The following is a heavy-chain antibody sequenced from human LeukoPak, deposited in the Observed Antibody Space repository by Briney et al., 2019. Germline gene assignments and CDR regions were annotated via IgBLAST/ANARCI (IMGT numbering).Heavy chain of an antibody. V-gene: IGHV3-74*01. CDR1: GFTFSSYW. D-gene: IGHD4-11*01. J-gene: IGHJ4*02. Sequence: GGSLRLSCAASGFTFSSYWMHWVRQAPGKGLVWVSHINSGGSSTSYADAVKGRFTISRDNAKNTLYLQMNSLRAEDTAVYYCARDKVSNYVFDYWGPGTLVTVSS. CDR2: INSGGSST. CDR3: ARDKVSNYVFDY.